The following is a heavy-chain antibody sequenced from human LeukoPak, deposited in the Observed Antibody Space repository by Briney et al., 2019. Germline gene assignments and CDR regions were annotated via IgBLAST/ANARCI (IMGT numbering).Heavy chain of an antibody. J-gene: IGHJ5*02. CDR3: ASHSGSYSGWFDP. D-gene: IGHD1-26*01. CDR1: GFSFKSYA. Sequence: GSLRLSCAASGFSFKSYAMSWVRQAPGKGLEWVSAINNDGDSTYSADSVKGRLTISRDNAKNSLYLQMNSLRAEDTAVYYCASHSGSYSGWFDPWGQGALVTVSS. V-gene: IGHV3-23*01. CDR2: INNDGDST.